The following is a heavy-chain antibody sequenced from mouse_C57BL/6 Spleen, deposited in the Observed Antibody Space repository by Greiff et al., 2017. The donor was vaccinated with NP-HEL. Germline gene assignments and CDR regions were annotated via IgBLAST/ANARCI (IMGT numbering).Heavy chain of an antibody. CDR2: ISSGGSYT. Sequence: EVQLVESGGDLVKPGGSLKLSCAASGFTFSSYGMSWVRQTPDKRLEWVATISSGGSYTYYPDSVKGRFTISRDNAKNTLYLQMSSLKSEDTAMYYCARPLYDYAMDYWGQGTAVTVSS. CDR1: GFTFSSYG. D-gene: IGHD2-3*01. CDR3: ARPLYDYAMDY. J-gene: IGHJ4*01. V-gene: IGHV5-6*01.